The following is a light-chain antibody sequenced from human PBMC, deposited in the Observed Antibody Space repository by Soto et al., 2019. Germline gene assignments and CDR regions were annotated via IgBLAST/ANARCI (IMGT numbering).Light chain of an antibody. CDR2: EGS. CDR1: QSLGTF. Sequence: DIQLTQSPSSVSASVGDRVTITCRASQSLGTFLAWYQQKAGKAPKLLIYEGSTLQKGVPSRFSGSGSGTVFTLTINSLQPEDFASYYCQQANSFPLSFGGGTKVEIK. V-gene: IGKV1D-12*01. CDR3: QQANSFPLS. J-gene: IGKJ4*01.